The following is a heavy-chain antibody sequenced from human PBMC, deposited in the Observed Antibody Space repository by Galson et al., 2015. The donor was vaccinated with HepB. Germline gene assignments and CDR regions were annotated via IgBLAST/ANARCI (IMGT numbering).Heavy chain of an antibody. CDR2: ISSSSSYI. V-gene: IGHV3-21*01. CDR3: ASLSYSSTPSLDY. CDR1: GFTFSSYS. J-gene: IGHJ4*02. Sequence: SLRLSCAASGFTFSSYSMNWVRQAPGKGLEWVSSISSSSSYIYYADSVKGRFTISRDNAKNSLYLQMNSLRAEDTAVYYCASLSYSSTPSLDYWGQGTLVTVSS. D-gene: IGHD6-19*01.